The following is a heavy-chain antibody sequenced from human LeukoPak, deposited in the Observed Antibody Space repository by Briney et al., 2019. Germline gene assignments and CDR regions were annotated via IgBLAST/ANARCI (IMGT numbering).Heavy chain of an antibody. CDR3: ASGFAYQYFDS. J-gene: IGHJ4*02. Sequence: ASVKVSCKVSGYNLIALSIHWVRQAPGKGLEWMGGFGPEDGETIYAQKFQGRFTMTEDTSTDTAYMELSSLTSEDTAVYYCASGFAYQYFDSWGQGTLVTVSS. CDR1: GYNLIALS. CDR2: FGPEDGET. V-gene: IGHV1-24*01. D-gene: IGHD2-2*01.